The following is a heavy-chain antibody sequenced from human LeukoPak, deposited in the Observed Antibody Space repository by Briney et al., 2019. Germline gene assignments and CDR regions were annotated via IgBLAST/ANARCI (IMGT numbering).Heavy chain of an antibody. CDR1: GFTFSNFA. J-gene: IGHJ4*02. CDR3: ARDRGWQQFDY. V-gene: IGHV3-7*01. CDR2: IKEDGSET. Sequence: GGSLRLSCAASGFTFSNFALTWVRQAPGKGLERVANIKEDGSETYYVASVRGPFTISRDNAKNSMYLEMSSLRAEDTGVYFCARDRGWQQFDYWGQGTLVTVSS. D-gene: IGHD5-24*01.